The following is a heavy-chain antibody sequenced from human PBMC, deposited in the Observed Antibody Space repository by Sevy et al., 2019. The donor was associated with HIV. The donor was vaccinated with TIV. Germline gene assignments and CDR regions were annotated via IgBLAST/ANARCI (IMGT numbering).Heavy chain of an antibody. D-gene: IGHD4-17*01. Sequence: ASVKVSCKASGGTFSSYAISWVRQAPGQGLEWMGGIIPILGIANYAQKFQGRVTITADKSTSTAYMELSSLRSEDTAVYYCARGIDYGGNSERYWFDPWGQGTLVTVSS. V-gene: IGHV1-69*10. CDR3: ARGIDYGGNSERYWFDP. CDR2: IIPILGIA. CDR1: GGTFSSYA. J-gene: IGHJ5*02.